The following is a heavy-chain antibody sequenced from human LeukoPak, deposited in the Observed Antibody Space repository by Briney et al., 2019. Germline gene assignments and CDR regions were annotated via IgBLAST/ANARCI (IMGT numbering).Heavy chain of an antibody. CDR1: GYTLTELS. Sequence: ASVKVSCMVSGYTLTELSMHWVRQAPGKGLEWMGGFDPEDGETIYAQKFQGRVTMTEDTSTDTAYMELSSLRSEDTAVYYCTHKMVRGATSWFDPWGQGTLVTVSS. CDR3: THKMVRGATSWFDP. V-gene: IGHV1-24*01. CDR2: FDPEDGET. J-gene: IGHJ5*02. D-gene: IGHD3-10*01.